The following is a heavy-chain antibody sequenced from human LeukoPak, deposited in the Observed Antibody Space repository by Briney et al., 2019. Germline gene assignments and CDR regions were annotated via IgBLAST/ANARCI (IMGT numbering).Heavy chain of an antibody. CDR3: ARGGPAARGNNWFDP. V-gene: IGHV1-3*01. D-gene: IGHD2-2*01. Sequence: ASVKVSCKASGYTFTSYAIHWVRQAPGQRLEWMGWISAGNGNTKYSQNFQGRVTFISNTSATTAFMELSSLRSEDAAVYYCARGGPAARGNNWFDPWGQGTLVTVSS. CDR1: GYTFTSYA. J-gene: IGHJ5*02. CDR2: ISAGNGNT.